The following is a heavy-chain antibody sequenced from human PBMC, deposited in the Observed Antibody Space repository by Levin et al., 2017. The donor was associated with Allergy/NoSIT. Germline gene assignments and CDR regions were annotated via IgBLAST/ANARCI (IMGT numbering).Heavy chain of an antibody. V-gene: IGHV4-39*01. J-gene: IGHJ5*02. CDR3: ARHFPFGDGYSYFDP. D-gene: IGHD5-12*01. CDR1: GGSISNSNYY. Sequence: NPSETLSLTCTVSGGSISNSNYYWAWIRQPPEEGLEWIGSIYYSGNTRYNWSLKSRVTISADTSKSQFSLKLTSVTAADTAVYYCARHFPFGDGYSYFDPWGQGTLVTVSS. CDR2: IYYSGNT.